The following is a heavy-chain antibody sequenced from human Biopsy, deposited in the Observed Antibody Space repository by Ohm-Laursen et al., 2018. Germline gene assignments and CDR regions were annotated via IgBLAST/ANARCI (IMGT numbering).Heavy chain of an antibody. CDR3: AREGAFGDTDAYYGLDV. D-gene: IGHD3-16*01. Sequence: ASVKVSCKASRYTFNTYDINWVRQAAGQGPEWMGWMNPNSGNTGFAQKFQGRITMTRSTSITTAYMELTNLRSEDTAVYYCAREGAFGDTDAYYGLDVWGLGTTVTVSS. CDR1: RYTFNTYD. V-gene: IGHV1-8*01. J-gene: IGHJ6*02. CDR2: MNPNSGNT.